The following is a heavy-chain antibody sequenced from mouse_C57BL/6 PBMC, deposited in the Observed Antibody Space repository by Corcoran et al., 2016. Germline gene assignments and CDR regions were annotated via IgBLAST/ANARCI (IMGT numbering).Heavy chain of an antibody. CDR1: GYSITSGYY. Sequence: DVQLQESGPGLVKPSQSLSLTCSVTGYSITSGYYWNWIRQFPGNKLEWMGYISYDGSNNYNPSLKNRISITRDTSKNQFFLKLNSVTTEDTATYYCARGRAYDYDDAWFAYWGQGTLVTVSA. CDR2: ISYDGSN. V-gene: IGHV3-6*01. D-gene: IGHD2-4*01. J-gene: IGHJ3*01. CDR3: ARGRAYDYDDAWFAY.